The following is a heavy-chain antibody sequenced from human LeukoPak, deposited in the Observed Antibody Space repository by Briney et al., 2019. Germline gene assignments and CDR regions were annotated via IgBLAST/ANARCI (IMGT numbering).Heavy chain of an antibody. V-gene: IGHV4-39*01. Sequence: SETLSLTCTVSGGSISSSSYYWGWIRQPPGKGLEWIGSIHYSGSTYYSPSLKSRVTISVDTSKNQFSLKLSSVTAADTAVYYCARLNGDYPYYFDYWGQGTLVTVSS. J-gene: IGHJ4*02. CDR3: ARLNGDYPYYFDY. CDR2: IHYSGST. D-gene: IGHD4-17*01. CDR1: GGSISSSSYY.